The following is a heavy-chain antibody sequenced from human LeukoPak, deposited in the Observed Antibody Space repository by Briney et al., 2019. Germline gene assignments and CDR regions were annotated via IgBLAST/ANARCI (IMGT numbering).Heavy chain of an antibody. D-gene: IGHD3-22*01. Sequence: GGSLRLSCAASGFTFSSYAMSWVRQAPGKGLEWVSAISGSGGGTYYADSEKGRFTISRDNFKNTLSLQMNSLRAEDTAVYYCARDTSGYAEFDYWGQGTLVTVSS. CDR1: GFTFSSYA. J-gene: IGHJ4*02. CDR2: ISGSGGGT. CDR3: ARDTSGYAEFDY. V-gene: IGHV3-23*01.